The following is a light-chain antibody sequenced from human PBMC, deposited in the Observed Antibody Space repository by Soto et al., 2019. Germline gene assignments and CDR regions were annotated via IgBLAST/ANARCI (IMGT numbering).Light chain of an antibody. Sequence: QSVLTQPPSTSGTPGQRVTISCSGSSSNIGSNPVSWYQQLPGTAPKLLIYSSNQRPSGVPGRFSGSKSGTSASLAISGLQSEDEADYYCATWDDSLNCWVFGGGTKLTVL. CDR2: SSN. V-gene: IGLV1-44*01. CDR3: ATWDDSLNCWV. CDR1: SSNIGSNP. J-gene: IGLJ3*02.